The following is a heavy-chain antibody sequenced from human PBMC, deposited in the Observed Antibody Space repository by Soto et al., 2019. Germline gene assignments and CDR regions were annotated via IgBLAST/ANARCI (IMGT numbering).Heavy chain of an antibody. D-gene: IGHD3-16*01. J-gene: IGHJ4*02. CDR2: VSGSDGTT. V-gene: IGHV3-23*01. Sequence: EVQLLDSGGGLVQPGGSLRLSCAASGFTFSSYPMSWVRQAPGKGLEWVSTVSGSDGTTYYADSVKGRFTISRDNSRNTLYLQMNSLRAEDTAVYYCAKRAVPSTIWGLFDYWGQGTLVTVSS. CDR3: AKRAVPSTIWGLFDY. CDR1: GFTFSSYP.